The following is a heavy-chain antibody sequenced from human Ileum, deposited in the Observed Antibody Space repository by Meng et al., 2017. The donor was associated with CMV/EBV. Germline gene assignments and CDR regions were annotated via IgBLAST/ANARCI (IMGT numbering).Heavy chain of an antibody. J-gene: IGHJ5*02. D-gene: IGHD6-19*01. V-gene: IGHV3-30-3*02. Sequence: GGSLRLSCAASGFTFSSYAMHWVRQAPGKGLEWVAVISYDGSNKYYADSVKGRFTISRDNSKNTLYLQINNLRVDDTAVYHCVKKSSNGWYDYFDAWGQGTVVTVSS. CDR3: VKKSSNGWYDYFDA. CDR2: ISYDGSNK. CDR1: GFTFSSYA.